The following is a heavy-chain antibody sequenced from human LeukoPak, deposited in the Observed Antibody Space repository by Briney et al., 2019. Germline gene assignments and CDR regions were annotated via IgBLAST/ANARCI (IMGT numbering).Heavy chain of an antibody. J-gene: IGHJ4*02. CDR1: GFTFSSYG. CDR3: AKGWPYYDYWIPNPFDQ. CDR2: IRYDGSNK. D-gene: IGHD3-3*01. V-gene: IGHV3-30*02. Sequence: PGGSLRLSCAASGFTFSSYGMHWVRQAPGKGLEWVAFIRYDGSNKYYADSVKGRFTISRDNSKNTLYLQMNSLRDEDTAVYYCAKGWPYYDYWIPNPFDQWGQGTLLTVSS.